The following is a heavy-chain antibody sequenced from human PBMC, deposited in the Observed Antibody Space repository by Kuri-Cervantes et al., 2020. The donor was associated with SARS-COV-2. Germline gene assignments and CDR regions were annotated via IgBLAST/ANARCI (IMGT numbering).Heavy chain of an antibody. CDR1: GFTFSSYA. CDR2: ISAKGDST. D-gene: IGHD6-6*01. V-gene: IGHV3-23*01. Sequence: LSLTCAASGFTFSSYAMSWVRQAPGKGLEWVSAISAKGDSTYYADSVKGRFTISRDNAKNSLYLQMNSLRAEDTALYHCARLAARPSGYYYYYMDVWGKGTTVTVSS. J-gene: IGHJ6*03. CDR3: ARLAARPSGYYYYYMDV.